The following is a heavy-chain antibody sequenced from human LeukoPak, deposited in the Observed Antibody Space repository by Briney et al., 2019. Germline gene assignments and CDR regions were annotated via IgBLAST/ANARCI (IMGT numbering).Heavy chain of an antibody. CDR2: INHSGST. CDR1: GGSFSGYY. D-gene: IGHD2-15*01. Sequence: SETLSLTCAVYGGSFSGYYWSWIRQPPGKGLEWIGEINHSGSTNYNPSLKSRVTISVDTSKNQFSLKLSSVTAADTAIYYCARLGYCSGGSCYYYYYMDVWGKGTTVTVSS. J-gene: IGHJ6*03. CDR3: ARLGYCSGGSCYYYYYMDV. V-gene: IGHV4-34*01.